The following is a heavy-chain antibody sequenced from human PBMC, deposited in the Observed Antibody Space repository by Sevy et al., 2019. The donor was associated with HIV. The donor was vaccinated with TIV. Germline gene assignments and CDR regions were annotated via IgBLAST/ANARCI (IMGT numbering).Heavy chain of an antibody. CDR2: ISYEGTET. D-gene: IGHD1-1*01. V-gene: IGHV3-30-3*01. CDR1: GFAFSTHA. CDR3: AKAGGINWFYYYHGMDV. Sequence: GGSLRLSCAASGFAFSTHAMHWVRQAPGKGLEWVAVISYEGTETFYAASVEGRFTISRDNSKNTLHLQMNSLRAEDTAVYYCAKAGGINWFYYYHGMDVWGQGTTVTVSS. J-gene: IGHJ6*02.